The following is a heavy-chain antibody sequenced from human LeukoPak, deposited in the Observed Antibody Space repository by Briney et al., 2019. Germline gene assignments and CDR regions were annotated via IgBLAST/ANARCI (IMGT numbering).Heavy chain of an antibody. CDR3: ARENPSGYYNRPIDY. CDR2: IYYSGSI. D-gene: IGHD3-22*01. J-gene: IGHJ4*02. Sequence: PSGTLSLICAVSGGSISSNNLWTWIRQPPGKGLEWVGDIYYSGSIKYNPSLKSRVTMSVDTSKNQFSLKLSSVTAADTAIYYCARENPSGYYNRPIDYWGQGTLVTVSS. V-gene: IGHV4-4*02. CDR1: GGSISSNNL.